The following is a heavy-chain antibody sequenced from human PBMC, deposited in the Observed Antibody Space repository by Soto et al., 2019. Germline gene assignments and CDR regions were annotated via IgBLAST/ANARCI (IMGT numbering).Heavy chain of an antibody. CDR1: GFTFDNYG. V-gene: IGHV3-33*01. D-gene: IGHD6-6*01. CDR2: IWYDGSNK. J-gene: IGHJ4*02. Sequence: QVQLVESGGGVVQPGRSLRLSCAASGFTFDNYGMHWVRQAPGKGLEWVAVIWYDGSNKYYADSVKGRFTISRDNSKNTLYLEMNSLRAEDTAVYYCARGGIAARPVSGAYFDYWGQGTLVTVSS. CDR3: ARGGIAARPVSGAYFDY.